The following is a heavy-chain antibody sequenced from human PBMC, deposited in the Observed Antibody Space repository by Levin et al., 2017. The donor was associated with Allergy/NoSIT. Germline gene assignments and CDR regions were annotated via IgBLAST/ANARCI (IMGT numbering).Heavy chain of an antibody. CDR2: IYHSGST. V-gene: IGHV4-30-2*01. CDR1: GGSISSGGYS. J-gene: IGHJ5*02. Sequence: SQTLSLTCAVSGGSISSGGYSWSWIRQPPGKGLEWIGYIYHSGSTYYNPSLKSRVTISVDRSKNQFSLKLSSVTAADTAVYYCARSYYYDSSGPRGWFDPWGQGTLVTVSS. D-gene: IGHD3-22*01. CDR3: ARSYYYDSSGPRGWFDP.